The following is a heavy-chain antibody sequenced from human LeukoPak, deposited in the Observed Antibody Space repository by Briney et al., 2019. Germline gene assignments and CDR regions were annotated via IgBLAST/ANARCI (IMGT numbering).Heavy chain of an antibody. J-gene: IGHJ4*02. V-gene: IGHV3-23*01. Sequence: GGSLRLSCAASGFTFSSYAMSWVRQAPGKGLEWVSAISGSGGSTYYADSVKGRFTISRDNSKNTLYLQMNSLRAEDTAVYYCASLSSSGYYGGSYWGQGTLVTVSS. CDR2: ISGSGGST. CDR3: ASLSSSGYYGGSY. D-gene: IGHD3-22*01. CDR1: GFTFSSYA.